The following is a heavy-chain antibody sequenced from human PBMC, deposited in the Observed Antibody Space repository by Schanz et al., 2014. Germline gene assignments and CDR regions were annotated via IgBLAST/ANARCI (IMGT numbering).Heavy chain of an antibody. CDR2: IIPIHGIV. V-gene: IGHV1-69*04. D-gene: IGHD5-12*01. J-gene: IGHJ3*02. CDR1: GYSFTPFP. Sequence: QVQLVQSWAEVKGPGASVKVSCKASGYSFTPFPIHWVRQAPGQGLEWMGRIIPIHGIVNYAQRFQDRVRITADKSTSTAYMELSSLRSDDTAVYYCARGGGPEDVFDIWGQGTILTVSS. CDR3: ARGGGPEDVFDI.